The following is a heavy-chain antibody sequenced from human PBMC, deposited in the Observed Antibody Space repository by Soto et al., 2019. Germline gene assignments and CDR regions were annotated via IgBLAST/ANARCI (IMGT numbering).Heavy chain of an antibody. J-gene: IGHJ5*02. CDR2: INAGNGNT. V-gene: IGHV1-3*01. Sequence: ASVKVSCKASGYTFTSYAMHWVRQAPGQRLEWMGWINAGNGNTKYSQKFQGRVTITRDTSASTAYMELSSLRSEDTAVYYCARDPPSSSSGANWFDPWGQGTLLTVFS. CDR3: ARDPPSSSSGANWFDP. D-gene: IGHD6-6*01. CDR1: GYTFTSYA.